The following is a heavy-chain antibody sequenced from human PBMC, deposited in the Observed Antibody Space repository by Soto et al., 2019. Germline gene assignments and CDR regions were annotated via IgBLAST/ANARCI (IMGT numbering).Heavy chain of an antibody. CDR1: VYSFAGYD. D-gene: IGHD1-1*01. CDR2: MNPNTGNS. Sequence: XSVKLSNQASVYSFAGYDIYWVRQATGQGLEWMGWMNPNTGNSGYAQKFQGRVTVTSDTSINTVHMELSSLRSEDTAVYYCARRAETNGWNGFGADKYYFDFWGQGTLVTVSS. J-gene: IGHJ4*02. CDR3: ARRAETNGWNGFGADKYYFDF. V-gene: IGHV1-8*01.